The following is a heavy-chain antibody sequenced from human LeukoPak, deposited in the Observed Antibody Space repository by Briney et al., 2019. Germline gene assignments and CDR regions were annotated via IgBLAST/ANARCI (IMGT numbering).Heavy chain of an antibody. CDR2: ISGSGGST. CDR1: GFTFSSYV. D-gene: IGHD3-22*01. V-gene: IGHV3-23*01. J-gene: IGHJ4*02. Sequence: GGSLRLSCAASGFTFSSYVMSWVRQAPGKGLEWVSGISGSGGSTNYADSAKGRFTISRDNSKNTLYLQMNSLRAEDTAVYYCASGYYVIFWGQGTLVTVSS. CDR3: ASGYYVIF.